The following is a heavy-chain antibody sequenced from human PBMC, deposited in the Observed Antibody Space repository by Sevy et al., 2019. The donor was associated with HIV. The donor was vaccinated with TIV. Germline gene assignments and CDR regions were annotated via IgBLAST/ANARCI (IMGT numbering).Heavy chain of an antibody. CDR2: IRGDDENE. V-gene: IGHV3-48*02. J-gene: IGHJ3*02. Sequence: GGSLRLSCAVSGFTLSSHSMNWVRQAPGKGLEWLSHIRGDDENEYYADSVQGRFTISRDDASNSVHLQMNSLRDEDTAVYYCARGGNPGQAASDIWGQGTVVTVSS. CDR3: ARGGNPGQAASDI. CDR1: GFTLSSHS.